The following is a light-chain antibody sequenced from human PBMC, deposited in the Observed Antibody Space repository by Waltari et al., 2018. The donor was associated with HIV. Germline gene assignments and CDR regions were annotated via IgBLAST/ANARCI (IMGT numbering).Light chain of an antibody. V-gene: IGLV1-40*01. J-gene: IGLJ1*01. CDR1: RSNLRAGFD. CDR3: QSFDSSLSGYV. Sequence: QSVLTQPPSVSGAPGQRVTISCPGSRSNLRAGFDVHWYQQLPGTAPKLLIYGSGNRPSGVPDRFSGSRSGSSASLAITGLQADDEADYYCQSFDSSLSGYVFGIGTKVTVL. CDR2: GSG.